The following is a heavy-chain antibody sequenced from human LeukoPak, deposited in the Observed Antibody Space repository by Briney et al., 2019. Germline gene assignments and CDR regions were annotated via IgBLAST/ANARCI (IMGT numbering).Heavy chain of an antibody. CDR2: MYSTGNT. J-gene: IGHJ5*02. D-gene: IGHD3-16*01. Sequence: PGESLCLTCSVSGFTVSGNHMTWVRQAPGKGLEWVSAMYSTGNTNYTHSVKGRFTVSGDTSKNQLFLHLNPLSAEDTAVYYCAKDEATSGGGLASWGQGTLVIVSS. CDR3: AKDEATSGGGLAS. V-gene: IGHV3-53*01. CDR1: GFTVSGNH.